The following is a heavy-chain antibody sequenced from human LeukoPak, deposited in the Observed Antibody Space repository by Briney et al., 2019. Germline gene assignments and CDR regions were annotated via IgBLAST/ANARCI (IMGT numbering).Heavy chain of an antibody. CDR2: IYYSGNT. CDR3: ARQLVVVVPAEFDY. Sequence: PSETLSLTCTVSGGSISSSSYYWGWSRQPPGKGLEWIGSIYYSGNTSYNPSLKSRVTISVDTSKDQFSLKLSSVTAADTAVYYCARQLVVVVPAEFDYWGQGTLVTVSS. D-gene: IGHD2-2*01. CDR1: GGSISSSSYY. V-gene: IGHV4-39*01. J-gene: IGHJ4*02.